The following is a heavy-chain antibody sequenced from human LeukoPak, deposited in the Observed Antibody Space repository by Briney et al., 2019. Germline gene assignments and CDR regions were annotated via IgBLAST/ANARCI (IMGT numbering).Heavy chain of an antibody. CDR3: AEGEESSGLVSTYFDY. CDR2: IIGSGAGT. J-gene: IGHJ4*02. D-gene: IGHD6-19*01. V-gene: IGHV3-23*01. CDR1: GFTFSEYA. Sequence: GGSLRLSCAASGFTFSEYAMSWVRQAPGKGLECVSSIIGSGAGTYYGDSVRGRFSISRDNSKNTVYLQMNSLRADDTAVYYCAEGEESSGLVSTYFDYWGRGTLVTVSS.